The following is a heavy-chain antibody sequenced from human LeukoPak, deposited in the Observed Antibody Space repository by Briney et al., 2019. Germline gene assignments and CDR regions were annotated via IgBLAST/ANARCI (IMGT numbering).Heavy chain of an antibody. J-gene: IGHJ4*02. CDR3: AKDRYSGYLYYFDY. V-gene: IGHV3-7*01. CDR2: IKQDGSNK. D-gene: IGHD5-12*01. Sequence: GGSLRLSCAASGFTFSSYWMSWVRQAPGKGLEWVANIKQDGSNKYYADSVKGRFTISRDNSKNTLYLQMNSLRAEDTAVYYCAKDRYSGYLYYFDYWGQGTLVTVSS. CDR1: GFTFSSYW.